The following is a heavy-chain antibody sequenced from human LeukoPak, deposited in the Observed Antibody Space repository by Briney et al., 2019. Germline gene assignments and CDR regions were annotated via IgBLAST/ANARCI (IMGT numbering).Heavy chain of an antibody. D-gene: IGHD5-18*01. V-gene: IGHV3-30*04. J-gene: IGHJ3*02. CDR2: ISYDGSSK. CDR1: GFTFSTYA. Sequence: GGSLRLSCAASGFTFSTYAMHWVRQAPGKGLEWVAVISYDGSSKYYADSVKGRFTTSRDSSKNTLYLQMNSLRAEDTAVYYCARARSSYGYGDAFDIWGQGTMVTVSS. CDR3: ARARSSYGYGDAFDI.